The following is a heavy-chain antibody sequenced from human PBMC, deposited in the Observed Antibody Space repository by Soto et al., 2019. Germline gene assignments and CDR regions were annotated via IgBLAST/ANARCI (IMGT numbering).Heavy chain of an antibody. CDR3: ARGRGDGYKPWYFDL. Sequence: GESLKISCKGSGYIFTSYWIGWVRQMPGKGLEWMGIIYPGDSDTRYSPSFQGQVTISADKSISPGYLQWSSLKASDTAMYYCARGRGDGYKPWYFDLWGRSTLVTVSS. D-gene: IGHD3-10*01. CDR2: IYPGDSDT. CDR1: GYIFTSYW. J-gene: IGHJ2*01. V-gene: IGHV5-51*01.